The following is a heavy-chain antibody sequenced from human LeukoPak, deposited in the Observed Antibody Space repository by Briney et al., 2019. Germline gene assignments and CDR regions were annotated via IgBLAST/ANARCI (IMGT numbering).Heavy chain of an antibody. CDR2: IRYDGSNK. CDR3: ANGDYGDYSAFYY. D-gene: IGHD4-17*01. V-gene: IGHV3-30*02. Sequence: GGSLRLSCAASGFTFSSHGMHWVRQAPGKGLEWVAFIRYDGSNKKHADSVKGRFSISRENSKNTLYLQMNSLRAEDTAVYYCANGDYGDYSAFYYRGQGTLVTVSS. CDR1: GFTFSSHG. J-gene: IGHJ4*02.